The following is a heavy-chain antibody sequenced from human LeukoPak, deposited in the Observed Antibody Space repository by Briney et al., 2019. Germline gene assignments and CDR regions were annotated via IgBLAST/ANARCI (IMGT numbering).Heavy chain of an antibody. CDR2: IYTSGST. Sequence: SQTLSLTCTVSGGSISSGSYYWSWIRQPAGKGLEWIGRIYTSGSTNYNPSLKSRVTISVDTSKNQFSLKLSSVTAADTAVYYCARYFKSHSSHDHWGQGTLVTVSS. D-gene: IGHD3-22*01. CDR1: GGSISSGSYY. CDR3: ARYFKSHSSHDH. J-gene: IGHJ4*02. V-gene: IGHV4-61*02.